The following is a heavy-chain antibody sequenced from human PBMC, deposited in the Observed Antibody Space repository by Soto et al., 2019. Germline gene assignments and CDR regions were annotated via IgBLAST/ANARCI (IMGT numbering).Heavy chain of an antibody. Sequence: ASVKVSCKASGYTFTGYYMHWVRQAPGQGLEWMGWINPNSGGTNYAQKFQGWVTMTRDKSISTAYMELSRLRSDDTAVYYGARDGGVVPAAWEANYYYGMDVWGQGTTVTVSS. CDR1: GYTFTGYY. D-gene: IGHD2-2*01. V-gene: IGHV1-2*04. J-gene: IGHJ6*02. CDR2: INPNSGGT. CDR3: ARDGGVVPAAWEANYYYGMDV.